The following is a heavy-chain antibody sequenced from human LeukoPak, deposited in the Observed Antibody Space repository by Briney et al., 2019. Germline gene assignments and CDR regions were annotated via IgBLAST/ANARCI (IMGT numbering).Heavy chain of an antibody. CDR3: ARVVAAAALWYFDL. CDR1: GGSISSGDYY. J-gene: IGHJ2*01. Sequence: SETLSLTCTVSGGSISSGDYYWSWIRQPPGKGLEWIGYIYYSGSTYYNPSLKSRVTISVDTSKNQFSLKLSSVTAADTAVYYCARVVAAAALWYFDLWGRGTLVTVSS. V-gene: IGHV4-30-4*02. CDR2: IYYSGST. D-gene: IGHD6-13*01.